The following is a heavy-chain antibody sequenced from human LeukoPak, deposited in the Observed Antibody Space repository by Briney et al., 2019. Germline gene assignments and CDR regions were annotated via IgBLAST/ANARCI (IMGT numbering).Heavy chain of an antibody. J-gene: IGHJ4*02. V-gene: IGHV3-48*01. CDR1: GFTFSSYS. CDR2: ISSSSSTT. CDR3: AKGKAATVTGFDY. D-gene: IGHD4-17*01. Sequence: GGSLRLSCAASGFTFSSYSMNWVRQAPGKGLEWVSYISSSSSTTYYADSVKGRFTISRDNSKNTLYLQMNSLRAEDTAVYYCAKGKAATVTGFDYWGQGTLVTVSS.